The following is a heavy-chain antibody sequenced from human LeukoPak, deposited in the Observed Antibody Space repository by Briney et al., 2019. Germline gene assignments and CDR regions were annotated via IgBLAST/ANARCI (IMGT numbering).Heavy chain of an antibody. Sequence: SETLSLTCTVSGGSVSSYYWSWIRQPPGKGLEWIGYIYYSGSTNYNPSLKSRVTISVDTSKNQFSLKLSSVTAADTAVYYCARNENWFDPWGQGTLVTVSS. V-gene: IGHV4-59*08. J-gene: IGHJ5*02. D-gene: IGHD1-1*01. CDR2: IYYSGST. CDR3: ARNENWFDP. CDR1: GGSVSSYY.